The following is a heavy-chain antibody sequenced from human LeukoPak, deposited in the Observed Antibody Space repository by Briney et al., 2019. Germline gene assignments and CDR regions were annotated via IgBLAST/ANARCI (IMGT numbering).Heavy chain of an antibody. J-gene: IGHJ6*03. CDR2: ISYNGNGK. D-gene: IGHD2-15*01. Sequence: GGSLRLSCAASEFTFSDYAMHWVRQAPGKELEYVSAISYNGNGKHYTDSVKGRFTISRDNAKNSLYLQMNSLRAEDTAVYYCAKYTPMDVWGKGTTVTVSS. CDR1: EFTFSDYA. V-gene: IGHV3-64*02. CDR3: AKYTPMDV.